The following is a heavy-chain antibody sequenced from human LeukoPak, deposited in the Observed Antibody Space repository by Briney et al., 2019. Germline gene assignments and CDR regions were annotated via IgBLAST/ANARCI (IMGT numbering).Heavy chain of an antibody. Sequence: GGSLRLSCAASGFTFSSYGMHWVRQAPGQRLEWMGWINAGNGNTKYSQKFQGRVTITRDTSASTAYMELSSLRSEDTAVYYCARGTDYYDSSGYGSSYYYYYGMDVWGQGTTVTVSS. CDR1: GFTFSSYG. J-gene: IGHJ6*02. V-gene: IGHV1-3*01. CDR2: INAGNGNT. D-gene: IGHD3-22*01. CDR3: ARGTDYYDSSGYGSSYYYYYGMDV.